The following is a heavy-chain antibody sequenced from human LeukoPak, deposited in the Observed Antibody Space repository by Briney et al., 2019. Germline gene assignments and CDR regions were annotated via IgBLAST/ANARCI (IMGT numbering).Heavy chain of an antibody. CDR2: INHSGST. CDR3: VTSTNYRDYFDN. D-gene: IGHD4/OR15-4a*01. V-gene: IGHV4-34*01. Sequence: SETLSLTCAVYGGSFSGYYWSWIRQPPGKGLEWIGEINHSGSTNYNPSLKSRVTISVDTSKNQFSLKLSAVTAADKAVYYCVTSTNYRDYFDNWGQGTLVTVSS. J-gene: IGHJ4*02. CDR1: GGSFSGYY.